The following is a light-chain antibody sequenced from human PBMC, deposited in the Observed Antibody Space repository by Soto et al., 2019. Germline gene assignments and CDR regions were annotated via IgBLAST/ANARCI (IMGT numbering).Light chain of an antibody. V-gene: IGKV3-20*01. Sequence: ETVLTQSPGTVSLSPGERATLSCTTSQTVNSDYLAWYQQKPGQAPRLLIYGVFNRAIGIPDRFSGSGSGTYFTLTISGLEPEDSAVYYCQHYDGSPRTFGQGTNLEI. CDR1: QTVNSDY. CDR3: QHYDGSPRT. J-gene: IGKJ2*01. CDR2: GVF.